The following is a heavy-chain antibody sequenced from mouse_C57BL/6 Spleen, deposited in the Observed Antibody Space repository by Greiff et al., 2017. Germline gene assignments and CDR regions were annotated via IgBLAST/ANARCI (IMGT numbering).Heavy chain of an antibody. V-gene: IGHV1-80*01. CDR1: GYAFSSYW. CDR3: ARSDYGSGPYLDY. Sequence: QVQLQQSGAELVKPGASVKISCKASGYAFSSYWMNWVKQRPGKGLEWIGQIYPGDGDTNYNGKFKGKATLTADKSSSTAYMQLSSLTSEDAAVYFCARSDYGSGPYLDYWGQGTTLTVSS. CDR2: IYPGDGDT. J-gene: IGHJ2*01. D-gene: IGHD1-1*01.